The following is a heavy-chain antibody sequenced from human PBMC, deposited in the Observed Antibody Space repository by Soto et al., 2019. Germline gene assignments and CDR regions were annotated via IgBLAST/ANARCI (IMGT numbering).Heavy chain of an antibody. CDR2: INPSGGST. J-gene: IGHJ5*02. CDR3: VRESTPARWFDP. V-gene: IGHV1-46*03. D-gene: IGHD4-17*01. Sequence: ASVKVSCKASGYTFTSYYIHWVRQAPGQGLEWMGVINPSGGSTSYAQNFQGRVTMTRDTSTSTVYMELSSLRSEDTAVYYCVRESTPARWFDPWGQGTLVTVSS. CDR1: GYTFTSYY.